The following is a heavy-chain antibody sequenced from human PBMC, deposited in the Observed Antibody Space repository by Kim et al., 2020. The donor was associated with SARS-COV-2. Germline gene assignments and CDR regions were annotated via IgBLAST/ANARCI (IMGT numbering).Heavy chain of an antibody. CDR2: IYYSGST. V-gene: IGHV4-31*03. CDR1: GGSISSGGYY. J-gene: IGHJ3*02. CDR3: ARDFNRHYDILTGPVSDAFDI. D-gene: IGHD3-9*01. Sequence: SETLSLTCTVSGGSISSGGYYWSWIRQHPGKGLEWIGYIYYSGSTYYNPSLKSRVTISVDTSKNQFSLKLSSVTAADTAVYYCARDFNRHYDILTGPVSDAFDIWGQGTMVTVSS.